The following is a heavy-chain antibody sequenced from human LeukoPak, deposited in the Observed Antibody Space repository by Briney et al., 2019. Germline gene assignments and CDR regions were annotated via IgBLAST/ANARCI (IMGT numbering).Heavy chain of an antibody. CDR1: GYTFTSYG. Sequence: ASVKVSCKASGYTFTSYGISWVRQAPGQGLEWMGWTSAYNGNTNYAQKLQGRVTMTTDTSTSTAYMELRSLRSDDTAVYYCARNGFIWNYDYYYYYMDVWGKGTTVTVSS. CDR3: ARNGFIWNYDYYYYYMDV. D-gene: IGHD1-7*01. J-gene: IGHJ6*03. V-gene: IGHV1-18*01. CDR2: TSAYNGNT.